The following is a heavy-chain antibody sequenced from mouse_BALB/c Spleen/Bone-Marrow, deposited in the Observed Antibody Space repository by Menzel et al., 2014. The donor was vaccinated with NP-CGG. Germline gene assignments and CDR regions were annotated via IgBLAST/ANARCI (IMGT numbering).Heavy chain of an antibody. Sequence: QVQLQQSGAELAKPGASVKMSCKASGYTFTNYWMHWVKQRPGQGLEWIGYINPSTGYTEYNQKFKDKATLTADKSSSTAFMQLSSLTSEDSAVFYRATRAYDSSYGFAYWGQGTLVTVSA. CDR1: GYTFTNYW. J-gene: IGHJ3*01. D-gene: IGHD1-1*01. CDR3: ATRAYDSSYGFAY. V-gene: IGHV1-7*01. CDR2: INPSTGYT.